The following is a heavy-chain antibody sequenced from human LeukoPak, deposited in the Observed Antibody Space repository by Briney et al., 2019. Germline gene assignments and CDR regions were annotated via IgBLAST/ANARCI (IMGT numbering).Heavy chain of an antibody. CDR3: AREAVTRNYFDY. D-gene: IGHD4-17*01. J-gene: IGHJ4*02. CDR1: GYTFTGYY. Sequence: ASVKVSCKASGYTFTGYYMHWVRQAPGQGLERMGWINPNSGGTNYAQKFQGRVTMTRDTSISTAYMELSRLRSDDTAVYYCAREAVTRNYFDYWGQGTLVTVSS. V-gene: IGHV1-2*02. CDR2: INPNSGGT.